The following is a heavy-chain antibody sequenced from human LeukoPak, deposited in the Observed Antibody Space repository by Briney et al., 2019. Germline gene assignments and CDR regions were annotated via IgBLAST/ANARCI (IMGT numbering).Heavy chain of an antibody. J-gene: IGHJ4*02. CDR2: ISYDGSNK. CDR1: GFTFSSYA. CDR3: ARDFYDSSGYYTLFDY. Sequence: GRSLRLSCAASGFTFSSYAMHWVRQAPGKGLEWVAVISYDGSNKYYADSVKGRFTISRDNSKNTLYLQMNSLRAEDTAVYYCARDFYDSSGYYTLFDYWGQGTLVTVSS. D-gene: IGHD3-22*01. V-gene: IGHV3-30*04.